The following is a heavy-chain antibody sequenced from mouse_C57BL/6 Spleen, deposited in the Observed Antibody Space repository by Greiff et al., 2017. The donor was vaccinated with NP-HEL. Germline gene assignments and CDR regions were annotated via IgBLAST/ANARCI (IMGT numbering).Heavy chain of an antibody. D-gene: IGHD4-1*01. Sequence: QVQLQQPGAELVRPGSSVKLSCRASGYTFTSYWMHWVKQRPIQGLEWIGNIDASDSETHYNQKFKYKATLTVDKSSSTAYMHLSSLTSEDSAVYYCARGTGNYYAMDYWGQGTSVTVSS. CDR1: GYTFTSYW. V-gene: IGHV1-52*01. CDR3: ARGTGNYYAMDY. J-gene: IGHJ4*01. CDR2: IDASDSET.